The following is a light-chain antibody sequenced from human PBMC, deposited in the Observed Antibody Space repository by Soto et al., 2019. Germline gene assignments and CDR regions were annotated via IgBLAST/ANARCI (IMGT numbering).Light chain of an antibody. J-gene: IGKJ3*01. V-gene: IGKV2-28*01. CDR1: QSLLHSNGYNY. CDR3: QKYESAPFT. Sequence: DIVMTQSPLSLPVTPGEPASISCRSSQSLLHSNGYNYLDWYLQKPGQSPQLLIYLGSNRASGVPDRFSGSGSGTDFTLTIFNLQPDDVATYYCQKYESAPFTFGPGTRVEIK. CDR2: LGS.